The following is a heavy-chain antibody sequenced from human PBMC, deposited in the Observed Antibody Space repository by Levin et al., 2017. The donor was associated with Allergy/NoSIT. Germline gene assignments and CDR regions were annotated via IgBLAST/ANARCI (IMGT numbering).Heavy chain of an antibody. Sequence: SPTLSLTCTVSGGSITTHSWSWIRQPPGKGLEWIGYIFYSGRTDYNPSLESRVIILMDTSKNQFSLKLSSVSAADTAVYYCARDIWFGSYWGNWFDPWGQGTLVTVSS. D-gene: IGHD3-10*01. CDR3: ARDIWFGSYWGNWFDP. CDR1: GGSITTHS. CDR2: IFYSGRT. J-gene: IGHJ5*02. V-gene: IGHV4-59*11.